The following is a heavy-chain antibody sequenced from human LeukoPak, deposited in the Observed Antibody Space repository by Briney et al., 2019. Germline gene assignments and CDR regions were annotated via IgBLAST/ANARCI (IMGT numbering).Heavy chain of an antibody. CDR2: IRSDGCET. J-gene: IGHJ4*02. D-gene: IGHD2-21*01. CDR1: GFAFSEYG. CDR3: ARDRDWYRYFDY. Sequence: GGSLRVSCAASGFAFSEYGMHWVCQAPGRGVEWVAFIRSDGCETYFADAVKGRFVHSRNNFKKTQSLEMNSLGLEDTDLYYCARDRDWYRYFDYWGQGTPVIVSS. V-gene: IGHV3-30*02.